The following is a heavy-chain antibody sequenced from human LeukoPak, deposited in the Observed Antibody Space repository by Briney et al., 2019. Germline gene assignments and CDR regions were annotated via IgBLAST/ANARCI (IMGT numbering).Heavy chain of an antibody. CDR1: GYPFSSYD. CDR3: ARGRSGLSLEGVYYHYMDV. J-gene: IGHJ6*03. Sequence: GASVKVSCRASGYPFSSYDINWVRQAPGQGLEWMGWMNTDSGNIAYAQNFQGRVTITRDTSVTTAYMELTNLRSADTAVYYCARGRSGLSLEGVYYHYMDVWGQGTTVTVSS. V-gene: IGHV1-8*01. CDR2: MNTDSGNI. D-gene: IGHD3-3*01.